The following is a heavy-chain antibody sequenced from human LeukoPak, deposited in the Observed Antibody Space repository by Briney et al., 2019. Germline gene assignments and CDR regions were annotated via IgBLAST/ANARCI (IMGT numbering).Heavy chain of an antibody. J-gene: IGHJ4*02. CDR3: ARDRPRVGLDY. CDR2: ISISGSTI. CDR1: GFTFSSYA. D-gene: IGHD2-2*01. V-gene: IGHV3-48*03. Sequence: GGSLRLSCAASGFTFSSYAMNWVRQAPGKGLEWVSYISISGSTIHYADSVKGRFTISRNNAKNALYLQMNSLRAEDMAVYYCARDRPRVGLDYWGQGTLVTVSS.